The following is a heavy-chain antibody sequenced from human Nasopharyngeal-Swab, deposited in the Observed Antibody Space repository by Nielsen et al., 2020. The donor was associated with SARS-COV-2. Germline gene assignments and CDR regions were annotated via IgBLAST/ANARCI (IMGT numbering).Heavy chain of an antibody. CDR3: TRDYFGEDDRGTGYSTHYYYYYGMDV. D-gene: IGHD3/OR15-3a*01. Sequence: WIRQPPGKGLEWVGFIRSKAYGGTTEYAASVKGRFTISRDDSKSIAYLQMNSLKTEDTAVYYCTRDYFGEDDRGTGYSTHYYYYYGMDVWGQGTTVTVSS. J-gene: IGHJ6*02. CDR2: IRSKAYGGTT. V-gene: IGHV3-49*02.